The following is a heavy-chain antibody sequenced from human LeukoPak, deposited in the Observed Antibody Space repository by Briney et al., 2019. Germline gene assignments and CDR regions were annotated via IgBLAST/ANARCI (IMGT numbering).Heavy chain of an antibody. J-gene: IGHJ4*02. CDR2: IHYSGST. D-gene: IGHD3-22*01. Sequence: SETLSLTCSVSGGSISSYYWSWIRQPPGKGLEWIGYIHYSGSTSYNPYLESRVTLLVATSKNQFSLKLSTVTAADTAMYYCARVSLPSNYASSGYYPFDYWGQGTLVTVSS. V-gene: IGHV4-59*01. CDR1: GGSISSYY. CDR3: ARVSLPSNYASSGYYPFDY.